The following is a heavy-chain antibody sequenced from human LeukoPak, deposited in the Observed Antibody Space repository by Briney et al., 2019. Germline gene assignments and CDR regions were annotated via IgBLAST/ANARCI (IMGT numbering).Heavy chain of an antibody. V-gene: IGHV3-7*01. CDR2: IKEDGSEK. D-gene: IGHD1-1*01. J-gene: IGHJ4*02. CDR1: GFTFSNYG. Sequence: GGSLRLSCKASGFTFSNYGMHWVRQAPGKGLEWVANIKEDGSEKYYVDSMKGRFTVSRDNAKNSLYLQMDSLRAEDTAVYYCARGGTFVSDYWGQGTLVTVSS. CDR3: ARGGTFVSDY.